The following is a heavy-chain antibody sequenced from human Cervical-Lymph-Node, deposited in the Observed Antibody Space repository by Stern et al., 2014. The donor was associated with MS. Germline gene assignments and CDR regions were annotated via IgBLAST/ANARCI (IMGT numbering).Heavy chain of an antibody. J-gene: IGHJ4*02. CDR2: INMDGSSP. Sequence: EVQLVESGGGLVQPGGSLRLSCAASGFTFDSYSMHWVRQVPGKGLVWVSRINMDGSSPRYADSVKGRFTISRDNAKNMLYLEMNSLRAEDTAVYYCSGSNWYFFDYWGQGTLVTVSS. CDR1: GFTFDSYS. CDR3: SGSNWYFFDY. D-gene: IGHD6-13*01. V-gene: IGHV3-74*02.